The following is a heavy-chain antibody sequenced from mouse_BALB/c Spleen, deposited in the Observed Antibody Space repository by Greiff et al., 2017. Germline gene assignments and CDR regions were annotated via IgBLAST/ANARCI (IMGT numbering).Heavy chain of an antibody. V-gene: IGHV1-84*02. D-gene: IGHD2-4*01. J-gene: IGHJ3*01. CDR2: IYPGSGNT. CDR3: ARWGLRGTFAY. CDR1: GYTFTDYY. Sequence: QVQLKESGPELVKPGASVKISCKASGYTFTDYYINWVKQKPGQGLEWIGWIYPGSGNTKYNEKFKGRATLTVDTSSSTAYMQLSRLTSEDTAVYVCARWGLRGTFAYWGQGTLVTVSA.